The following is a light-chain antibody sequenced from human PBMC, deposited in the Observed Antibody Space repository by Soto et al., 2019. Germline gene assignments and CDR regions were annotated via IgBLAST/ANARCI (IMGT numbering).Light chain of an antibody. V-gene: IGKV1-9*01. J-gene: IGKJ4*01. CDR2: GAS. Sequence: DIQLTQSPSFLSASVGDRVTISCRASQGISDYLAWYQQKTGKAPKILIYGASTLQSGVPSRFSGSASGTEFSLTISSLQPEDFATYFCQQFNAYPLTFGGGTKLDIK. CDR1: QGISDY. CDR3: QQFNAYPLT.